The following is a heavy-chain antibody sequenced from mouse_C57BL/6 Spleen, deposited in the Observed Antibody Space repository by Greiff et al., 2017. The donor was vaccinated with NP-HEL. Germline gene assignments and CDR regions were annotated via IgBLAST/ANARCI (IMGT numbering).Heavy chain of an antibody. CDR3: ARSELGYFDC. Sequence: QVQLKQSGPELVKPGASVKISCKASGYAFSSSWMNWVKQRPGKGLEWIGRIYPGDGDTNYNGKFKGKATLTADKSSSTAYMQLSSLTSEDSAVYFCARSELGYFDCWGQGTTLTVSS. V-gene: IGHV1-82*01. J-gene: IGHJ2*01. CDR2: IYPGDGDT. CDR1: GYAFSSSW. D-gene: IGHD4-1*01.